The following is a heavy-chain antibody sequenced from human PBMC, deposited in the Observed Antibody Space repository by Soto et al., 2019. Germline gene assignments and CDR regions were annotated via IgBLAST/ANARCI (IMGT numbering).Heavy chain of an antibody. D-gene: IGHD6-13*01. Sequence: GGSLRLSXAASGFTFSSYAMSWVRQAPGKGLEWVSAISGSGGSTYYADSVKGRFTISRDNSKNTLYLQMNSLRAEDTAVYYCAKTDLPPSNGLGSSSWYKGYFDYWGQGTLVTVSS. CDR2: ISGSGGST. V-gene: IGHV3-23*01. J-gene: IGHJ4*02. CDR3: AKTDLPPSNGLGSSSWYKGYFDY. CDR1: GFTFSSYA.